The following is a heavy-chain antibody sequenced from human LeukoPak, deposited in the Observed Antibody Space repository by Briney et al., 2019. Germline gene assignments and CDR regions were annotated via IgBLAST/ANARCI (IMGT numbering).Heavy chain of an antibody. V-gene: IGHV3-53*01. CDR1: GFTVSSNY. CDR3: AKALGGSGSNFDY. D-gene: IGHD3-10*01. Sequence: GGSLRLSCAASGFTVSSNYMSWVRQAPGKGLEWVSVIYSCGSTYYADSVKGRFTISRDNSKNTLYLQMNSLRAEDTAVYYCAKALGGSGSNFDYWGQGTLVTVSS. J-gene: IGHJ4*02. CDR2: IYSCGST.